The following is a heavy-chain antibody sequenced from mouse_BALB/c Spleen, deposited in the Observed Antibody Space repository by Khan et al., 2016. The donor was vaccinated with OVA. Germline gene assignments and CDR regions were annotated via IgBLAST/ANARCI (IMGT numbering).Heavy chain of an antibody. CDR2: IHSSGIT. CDR1: GSSITSAYS. V-gene: IGHV3-1*02. Sequence: EVQLQESGPDLVKPSQSLSLTCTVTGSSITSAYSWHWVRQFPGNKLEWMGYIHSSGITNYNPSLKSRLSITRDTSNTQFGQQMNCVTTEDTATSYGERFNGSRALDYWGQGSTLTGSA. J-gene: IGHJ2*01. D-gene: IGHD1-1*01. CDR3: ERFNGSRALDY.